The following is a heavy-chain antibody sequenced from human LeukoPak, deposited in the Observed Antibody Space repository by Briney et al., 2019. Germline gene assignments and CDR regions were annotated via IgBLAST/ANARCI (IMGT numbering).Heavy chain of an antibody. CDR2: IGGSGTDR. Sequence: PGGSLRLSCAAAGFTFSTYNMDWVRQAPGEGVEWVSSIGGSGTDRYHADSVKGRFAISRDNAKDSLYLLMNSLRAEDTAVYYCAREGSRIKDMDVWGQGTTVTVSS. D-gene: IGHD2-15*01. CDR3: AREGSRIKDMDV. J-gene: IGHJ6*02. CDR1: GFTFSTYN. V-gene: IGHV3-21*01.